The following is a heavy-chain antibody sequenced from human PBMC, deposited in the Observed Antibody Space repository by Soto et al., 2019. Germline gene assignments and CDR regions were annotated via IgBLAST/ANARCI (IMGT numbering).Heavy chain of an antibody. J-gene: IGHJ6*02. CDR3: ARSIVVVPAAIDYYYGMDV. CDR1: GFTFSSYA. CDR2: ISYDGSNK. Sequence: GGSLRLSXAASGFTFSSYAMHWVRQAPGKGLEWVAVISYDGSNKYYADSVKGRFTISRDNSKNTLYLQMNSLRAEDTAVYYCARSIVVVPAAIDYYYGMDVWGQGTTVTVS. D-gene: IGHD2-2*01. V-gene: IGHV3-30-3*01.